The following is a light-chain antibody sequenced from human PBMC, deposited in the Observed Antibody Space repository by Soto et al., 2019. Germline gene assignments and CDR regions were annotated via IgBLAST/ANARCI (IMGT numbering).Light chain of an antibody. Sequence: DIVMTQSPDSLAVSLGERVTIHCKSSQSVLYSSNNRNYFAWYQRKPGQPPKLLIYWASTRESGVPDRFSGSGSGTDFTLTISSLQAADVAVYYCQQYYSSPFTFGQGTKLEI. CDR2: WAS. J-gene: IGKJ2*01. CDR3: QQYYSSPFT. CDR1: QSVLYSSNNRNY. V-gene: IGKV4-1*01.